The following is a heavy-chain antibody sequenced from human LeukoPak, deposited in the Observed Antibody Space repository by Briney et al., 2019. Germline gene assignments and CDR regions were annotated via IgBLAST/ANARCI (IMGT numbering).Heavy chain of an antibody. J-gene: IGHJ4*02. CDR2: IDPNSGGT. Sequence: GASVKVSCKASGYTFTGYHMHWVRQAPGQGLEWMGWIDPNSGGTNYVQKFQGRVTMTRDTSISTAYMELSRLRSDDTAVYYCAGDTGGDGYSFDYWGQGTLVTVSS. V-gene: IGHV1-2*02. CDR1: GYTFTGYH. D-gene: IGHD5-24*01. CDR3: AGDTGGDGYSFDY.